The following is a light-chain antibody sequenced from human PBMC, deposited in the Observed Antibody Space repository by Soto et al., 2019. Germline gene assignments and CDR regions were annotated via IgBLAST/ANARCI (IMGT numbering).Light chain of an antibody. Sequence: EIVMTQSPATLSVSPGERATLSCRASQSVSSNLACYQQKPGQAPRLLIYGASTSATGIPARFSGSGSGTEFTLTISSLQSEDFAGYYCQQYNNWPPDTFGPGTRLEIK. CDR3: QQYNNWPPDT. J-gene: IGKJ5*01. V-gene: IGKV3-15*01. CDR2: GAS. CDR1: QSVSSN.